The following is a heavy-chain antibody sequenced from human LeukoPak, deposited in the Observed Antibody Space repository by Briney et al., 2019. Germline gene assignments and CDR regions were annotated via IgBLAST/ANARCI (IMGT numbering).Heavy chain of an antibody. Sequence: PGGSLRLPCAASGFTFSSYAMHWVRQAPGKGLEWVAVISYDGSNKYYADSVKGRFTISRDNSKNTLYLQMNSLRAEDTAVYYCARDRLSAIAVAGTLDYWGQGTLVTVSS. J-gene: IGHJ4*02. D-gene: IGHD6-19*01. CDR3: ARDRLSAIAVAGTLDY. V-gene: IGHV3-30-3*01. CDR2: ISYDGSNK. CDR1: GFTFSSYA.